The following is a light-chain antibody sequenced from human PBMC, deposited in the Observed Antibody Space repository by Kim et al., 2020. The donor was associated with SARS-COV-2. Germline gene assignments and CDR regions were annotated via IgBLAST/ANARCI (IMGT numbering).Light chain of an antibody. V-gene: IGKV1-5*01. J-gene: IGKJ1*01. CDR2: DVS. CDR3: QQYDLYPWT. CDR1: QSISSW. Sequence: SASVGDRVTITCRASQSISSWLAWYQQKPGKAPKLLIYDVSKLESGVPSRFSGSISGTEFTLTISSLQPDDFANYYCQQYDLYPWTFGQGTKV.